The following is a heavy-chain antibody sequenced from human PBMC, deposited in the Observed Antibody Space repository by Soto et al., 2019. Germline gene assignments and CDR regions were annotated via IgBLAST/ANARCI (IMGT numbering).Heavy chain of an antibody. CDR2: INPILSMS. V-gene: IGHV1-69*02. D-gene: IGHD3-10*01. Sequence: QVQLVQSGAEVKKPGSSVRVSCKASGDTFSFYSINWVRQAPGLGLEWMGRINPILSMSNYAQRFQGRVTVNADKSTSTAYMELSSLRSADTAMYYCASSYGSGYRASDYWGQGALVTVSS. J-gene: IGHJ4*02. CDR1: GDTFSFYS. CDR3: ASSYGSGYRASDY.